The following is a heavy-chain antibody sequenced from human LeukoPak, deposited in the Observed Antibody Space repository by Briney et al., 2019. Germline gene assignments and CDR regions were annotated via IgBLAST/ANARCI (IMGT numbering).Heavy chain of an antibody. CDR2: ISYDGTKK. V-gene: IGHV3-30*04. J-gene: IGHJ3*02. CDR1: GFTFSNYA. CDR3: ASPGWRESGAFDI. D-gene: IGHD6-19*01. Sequence: GGSLRLSCAVSGFTFSNYAMHWVRQAPGEGLEWVAVISYDGTKKYYADSVKGRFTISRDNSKDTLYLQMNSLRVEDTAMYYCASPGWRESGAFDIWGQGTMVTVSS.